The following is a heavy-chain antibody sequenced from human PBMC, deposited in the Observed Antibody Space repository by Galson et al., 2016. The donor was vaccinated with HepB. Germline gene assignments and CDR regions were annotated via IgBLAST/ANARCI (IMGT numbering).Heavy chain of an antibody. CDR3: ARLVENWNEAGRFDS. CDR1: GFTFSNYS. Sequence: SLRLSCAASGFTFSNYSMNWVRQAPGKGLEWVSFISSSSTYIYYADSVRGRFTFSRGNAKNSLYLQMNSLRAEDTAVYYCARLVENWNEAGRFDSWGQGTLVTVSS. D-gene: IGHD1-1*01. J-gene: IGHJ4*02. V-gene: IGHV3-21*01. CDR2: ISSSSTYI.